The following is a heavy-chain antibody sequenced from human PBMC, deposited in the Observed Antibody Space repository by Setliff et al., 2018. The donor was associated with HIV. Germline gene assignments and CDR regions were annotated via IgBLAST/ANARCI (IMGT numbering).Heavy chain of an antibody. J-gene: IGHJ4*02. Sequence: HPSETLSLTCTVSGGSISSSSYYWGWIRQPPGKGLEWVANIKQDGSEKYYVGSVKGRFTISRDNANNSLYLQMNSLGAEDTAIYYCANRFRTSNNWYYFDYWGPGTLVTAPQ. V-gene: IGHV3-7*03. CDR3: ANRFRTSNNWYYFDY. CDR2: IKQDGSEK. CDR1: GGSISSSSYY. D-gene: IGHD6-13*01.